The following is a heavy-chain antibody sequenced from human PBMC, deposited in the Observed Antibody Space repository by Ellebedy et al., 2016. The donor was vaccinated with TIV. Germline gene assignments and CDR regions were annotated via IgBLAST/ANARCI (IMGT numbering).Heavy chain of an antibody. D-gene: IGHD4-23*01. J-gene: IGHJ3*02. Sequence: SETLSLTXTVSGGSISSYYWSWIRQFPGKGLEWIGYISYSGATNYNPSLRGRVTISLDTSKNQFSLKVTSVTAADTAEYYCARLPYYGSNSGGAVDIWGQGTMVTVSS. CDR2: ISYSGAT. CDR3: ARLPYYGSNSGGAVDI. CDR1: GGSISSYY. V-gene: IGHV4-59*01.